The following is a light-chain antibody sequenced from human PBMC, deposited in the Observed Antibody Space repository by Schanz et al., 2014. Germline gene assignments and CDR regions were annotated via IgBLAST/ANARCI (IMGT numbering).Light chain of an antibody. CDR2: DVY. V-gene: IGLV2-14*01. J-gene: IGLJ3*02. CDR1: SSDMGAYDY. CDR3: SSHTTDTTWL. Sequence: QSALTQPRSVSGSPGQSVTISCTGTSSDMGAYDYVSWYQQHPGKAPKLIIYDVYNRPSGVSNRFSASKSGNTASLTISGLQAEDEADYYCSSHTTDTTWLFGGGTKVTVL.